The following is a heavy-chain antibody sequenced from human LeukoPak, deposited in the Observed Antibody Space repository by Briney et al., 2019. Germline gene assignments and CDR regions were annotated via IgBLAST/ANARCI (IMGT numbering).Heavy chain of an antibody. V-gene: IGHV1-18*04. CDR3: ARGLQENLAWLTAFSAFDI. CDR1: GYTFTGYY. Sequence: ASVKVSCKASGYTFTGYYMHWVRQAPGQGLEWMGWISAYNGNTNYAQKVQGRVTMTTDTSTSTAYMELRSLRSDDTAVYYCARGLQENLAWLTAFSAFDIWGQGTMVTVSS. CDR2: ISAYNGNT. D-gene: IGHD6-19*01. J-gene: IGHJ3*02.